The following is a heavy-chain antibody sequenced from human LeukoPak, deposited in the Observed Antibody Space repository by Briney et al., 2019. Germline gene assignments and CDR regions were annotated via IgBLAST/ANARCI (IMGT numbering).Heavy chain of an antibody. CDR2: ISSSSSYI. CDR3: ARGIGPYYFDY. Sequence: GGSLRLSCAASGFTFSSYSMNWVRQAPGKGLEWVSSISSSSSYIYYADSVKGRFTISRDNAKNSLYLQMNSLRAEDTAVYYCARGIGPYYFDYWGQGTLVTVPS. V-gene: IGHV3-21*01. D-gene: IGHD2-21*01. CDR1: GFTFSSYS. J-gene: IGHJ4*02.